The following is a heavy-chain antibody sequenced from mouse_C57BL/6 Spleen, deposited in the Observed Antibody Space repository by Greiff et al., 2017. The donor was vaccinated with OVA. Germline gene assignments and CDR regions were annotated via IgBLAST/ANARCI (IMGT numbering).Heavy chain of an antibody. J-gene: IGHJ2*01. V-gene: IGHV1-55*01. CDR1: GYTFTSYW. CDR2: LYPGSGST. D-gene: IGHD1-1*01. CDR3: ARDELLRYFDY. Sequence: QVQLQQPGAELVKPGASVKMSCKASGYTFTSYWITWVQQMPGQGLEWFGDLYPGSGSTNYNEKFKIHATLTVDTSSSTAYLQLSSLTSEDSAVYYCARDELLRYFDYWGQGTTLTVSS.